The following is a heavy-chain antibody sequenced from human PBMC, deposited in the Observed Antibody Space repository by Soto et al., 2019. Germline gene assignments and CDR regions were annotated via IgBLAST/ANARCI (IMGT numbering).Heavy chain of an antibody. Sequence: KTSETLSLTCTVSGGSISSYYWSWIRQPPGKGLEWIGYIYYSGSTNYNPSLKSRVTISVDTSKNQFSLKLSSVTAADTAVYYCARVSPDFWSGYHPPSYYFDYWGQGTLVTVSS. D-gene: IGHD3-3*01. CDR2: IYYSGST. CDR1: GGSISSYY. V-gene: IGHV4-59*01. CDR3: ARVSPDFWSGYHPPSYYFDY. J-gene: IGHJ4*02.